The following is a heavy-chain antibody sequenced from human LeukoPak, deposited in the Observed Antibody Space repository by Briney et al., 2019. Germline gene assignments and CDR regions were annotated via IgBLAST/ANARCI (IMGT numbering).Heavy chain of an antibody. D-gene: IGHD1-26*01. V-gene: IGHV3-30-3*01. J-gene: IGHJ4*02. CDR2: IPYDGSNT. Sequence: PGGSLRLSCAASGFTFSSYTMHWVRQAPGKGLEWVAIIPYDGSNTYYADSVKGRFTISRDSSKNTLYLQMNSLRADDTAVYYCARPQSVGAIDYWGQGTLVTVSS. CDR1: GFTFSSYT. CDR3: ARPQSVGAIDY.